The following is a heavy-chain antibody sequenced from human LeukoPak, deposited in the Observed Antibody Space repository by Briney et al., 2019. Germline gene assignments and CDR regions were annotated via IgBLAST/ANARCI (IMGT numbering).Heavy chain of an antibody. CDR2: ISAYNGNT. Sequence: ASVKVSCKASGGTFSSYAISWVRQAPGQGLEWMGWISAYNGNTNYAQKLQGRVTMTTDTSTSTAYMELRSLRSDDTAVYYCARDTMVRGVITNDYWGQGTLVTVSS. CDR3: ARDTMVRGVITNDY. V-gene: IGHV1-18*01. D-gene: IGHD3-10*01. CDR1: GGTFSSYA. J-gene: IGHJ4*02.